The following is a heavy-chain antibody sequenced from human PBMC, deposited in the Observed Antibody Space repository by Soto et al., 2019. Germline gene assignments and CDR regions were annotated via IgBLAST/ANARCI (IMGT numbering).Heavy chain of an antibody. V-gene: IGHV1-3*01. CDR2: INAGNGNT. CDR1: GYTFTSYA. CDR3: ARGASDVDMVAIDY. Sequence: ASVKVSCKASGYTFTSYAMHWVRQAPGQRLEWMGWINAGNGNTKYSQKFQGRVTITRDTSASTAYMELSSLRSEDTAVYYCARGASDVDMVAIDYWGQGTLVTVSS. J-gene: IGHJ4*02. D-gene: IGHD5-12*01.